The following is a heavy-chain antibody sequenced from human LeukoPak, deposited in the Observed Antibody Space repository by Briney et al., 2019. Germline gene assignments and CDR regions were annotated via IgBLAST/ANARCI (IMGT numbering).Heavy chain of an antibody. CDR2: ISSSSSYI. J-gene: IGHJ4*02. CDR1: GFTFSSYS. Sequence: GGSLRLSCAASGFTFSSYSMNWVRQAPGRGLEWVSSISSSSSYIYYADSVKGRFTISRDNAKNSLYLQMNSLRAEDTAVYYCANYDSSGPTDYWGQGTLVTVSS. CDR3: ANYDSSGPTDY. V-gene: IGHV3-21*01. D-gene: IGHD3-22*01.